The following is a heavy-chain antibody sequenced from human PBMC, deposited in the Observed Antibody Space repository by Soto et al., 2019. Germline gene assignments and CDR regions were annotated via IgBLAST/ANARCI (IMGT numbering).Heavy chain of an antibody. V-gene: IGHV4-30-4*01. Sequence: QVQLQESGPGLVKPSQTLSLTCTVSGDSISSGDYYWSWIRQPPGKGLEWIGYIYYTGITKYNPSLKSRLTISVDTSKHQFSLKVTPVTAADTAIYYCARHYNLPDYWGQGTLVTVSS. CDR2: IYYTGIT. CDR3: ARHYNLPDY. J-gene: IGHJ4*02. D-gene: IGHD1-1*01. CDR1: GDSISSGDYY.